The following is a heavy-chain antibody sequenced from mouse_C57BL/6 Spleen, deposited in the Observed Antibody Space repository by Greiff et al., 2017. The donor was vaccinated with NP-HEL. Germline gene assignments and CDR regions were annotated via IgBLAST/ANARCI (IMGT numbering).Heavy chain of an antibody. D-gene: IGHD1-1*01. V-gene: IGHV5-17*01. CDR2: ISSGRSTI. CDR1: GFTFSDYG. CDR3: ASPLYYYGSAWFAY. Sequence: EVHLVESGGGLVKPGGSLKLSCAASGFTFSDYGMHWVRQAPEKGLEWVAYISSGRSTIYYADTVKGRFTISRDNAKNTLFLQMTSLRSEGTAMYYCASPLYYYGSAWFAYWGQGTLVTVSA. J-gene: IGHJ3*01.